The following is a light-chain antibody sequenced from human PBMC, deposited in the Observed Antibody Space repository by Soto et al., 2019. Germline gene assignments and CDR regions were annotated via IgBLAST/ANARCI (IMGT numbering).Light chain of an antibody. CDR3: QQRSNWLPRT. CDR2: DAS. J-gene: IGKJ1*01. Sequence: EIVLTQSPATLSLSPGERATLSCRASQSVSSYLAWYQQKPGQAPRLLIYDASNRATGIPARFSGSGSGTDFTLTISSLEPEDFAVYYCQQRSNWLPRTFAQGTKVEIK. CDR1: QSVSSY. V-gene: IGKV3-11*01.